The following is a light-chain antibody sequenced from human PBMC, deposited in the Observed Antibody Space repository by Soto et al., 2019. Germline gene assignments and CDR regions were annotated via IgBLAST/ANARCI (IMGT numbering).Light chain of an antibody. CDR3: QQYGSSPT. Sequence: EIVLMQSPGTLSLSPGERATLSCRASQSVRSSYLAWYQQKPGQAPRLLIYGASTRATGIPDRFSGSGSGTDFTLTISRLEPEDFAVYYCQQYGSSPTFGQGTKVEIK. CDR1: QSVRSSY. J-gene: IGKJ1*01. CDR2: GAS. V-gene: IGKV3-20*01.